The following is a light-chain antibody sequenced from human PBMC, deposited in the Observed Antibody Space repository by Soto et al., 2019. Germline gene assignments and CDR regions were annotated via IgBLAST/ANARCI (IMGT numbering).Light chain of an antibody. CDR3: QQYNSYSPYT. CDR1: QSISSW. V-gene: IGKV1-5*01. CDR2: AAS. Sequence: GDRVTITCRASQSISSWLAWYQQKPGKAPKLLIYAASSLESAVPSRFSGSGSGTEFTLTISSLQPDDFATYYCQQYNSYSPYTFGQGTKLEIK. J-gene: IGKJ2*01.